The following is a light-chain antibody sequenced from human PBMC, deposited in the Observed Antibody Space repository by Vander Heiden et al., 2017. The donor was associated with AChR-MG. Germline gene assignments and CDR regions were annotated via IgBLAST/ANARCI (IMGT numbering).Light chain of an antibody. CDR1: SGHSSYA. CDR3: QTWGPGLSWV. CDR2: LNSDGSH. V-gene: IGLV4-69*01. J-gene: IGLJ3*02. Sequence: QVVLTPSPSAAASPGARVPTPCTLSSGHSSYAIAWHRQQAEKGPRYLMKLNSDGSHTKGDGIPDRFSGSSSGTERYLTISSLQSEDEADYYCQTWGPGLSWVFGGGTKLTVL.